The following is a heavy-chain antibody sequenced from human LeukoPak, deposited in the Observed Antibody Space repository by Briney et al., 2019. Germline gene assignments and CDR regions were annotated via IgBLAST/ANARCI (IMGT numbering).Heavy chain of an antibody. CDR2: IYDSGST. J-gene: IGHJ4*02. CDR1: GGSISNHH. CDR3: ARGDYGDPLEY. Sequence: SETLSLTCTVSGGSISNHHWSWIRHPPGKGLEWIGYIYDSGSTNYNPSLKSRVTISVDTSKNQFSLKLSSVTAADTAVYYCARGDYGDPLEYWGQGTLVTVSS. D-gene: IGHD4-17*01. V-gene: IGHV4-59*11.